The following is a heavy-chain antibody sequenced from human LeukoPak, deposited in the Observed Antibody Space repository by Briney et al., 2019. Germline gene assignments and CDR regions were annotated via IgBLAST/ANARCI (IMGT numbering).Heavy chain of an antibody. J-gene: IGHJ4*02. CDR2: INQSGST. V-gene: IGHV4-34*01. CDR1: GGSFSSYY. D-gene: IGHD3-16*01. Sequence: SETLSLTCAVYGGSFSSYYWSWIRQPPGKGLEWIAEINQSGSTNYNPSLKSRITISVDTSKNQFSLKLSSVTAADTGVYYCARGRLLGSPWFFDYWGQGTLVTVSS. CDR3: ARGRLLGSPWFFDY.